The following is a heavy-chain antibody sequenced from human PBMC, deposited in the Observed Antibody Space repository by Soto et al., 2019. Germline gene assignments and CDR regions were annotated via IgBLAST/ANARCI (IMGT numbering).Heavy chain of an antibody. CDR2: IYYSGNT. CDR3: AREGGESSDGLYYFDS. D-gene: IGHD3-16*01. J-gene: IGHJ4*02. V-gene: IGHV4-30-4*01. Sequence: QVQLQESGPGLVKPSQTLSLTCTVSGGSTSSDNYWSWIRQPPGKGLEWIGHIYYSGNTDYNPSLTSRLAISIDTSTNQFSLKLSSVTAADTAVYFCAREGGESSDGLYYFDSWGQGSLVTVSA. CDR1: GGSTSSDNY.